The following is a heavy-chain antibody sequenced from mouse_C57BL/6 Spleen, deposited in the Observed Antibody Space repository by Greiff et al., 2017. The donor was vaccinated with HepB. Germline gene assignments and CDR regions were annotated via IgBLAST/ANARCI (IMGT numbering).Heavy chain of an antibody. V-gene: IGHV1-50*01. D-gene: IGHD2-4*01. CDR2: IDPSDSYT. CDR1: GYTFTSYW. J-gene: IGHJ2*01. CDR3: ARGGYDYADY. Sequence: QVQLQQPGAELVKPGASVKLSCKASGYTFTSYWMQWVKQRPGQGLEWIGEIDPSDSYTNYNQKFKGKATLTVDTSSSTAYMQLSSLTSEDSAVYYCARGGYDYADYWGQGTTLTVSS.